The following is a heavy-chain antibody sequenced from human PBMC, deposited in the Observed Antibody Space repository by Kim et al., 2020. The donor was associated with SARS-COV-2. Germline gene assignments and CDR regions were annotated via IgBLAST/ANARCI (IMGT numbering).Heavy chain of an antibody. CDR2: ISYDGSNK. CDR1: GFTFSSYA. Sequence: GGSLRLSCAASGFTFSSYAMHWVRQAPGKGLEWVAVISYDGSNKYYADSVKGRFTISRDNSKNTLYLQMNSLRAEDTAVYYCVRGDSVVVPAANDRWGQGTLVTVSS. J-gene: IGHJ4*02. D-gene: IGHD2-2*01. CDR3: VRGDSVVVPAANDR. V-gene: IGHV3-30*04.